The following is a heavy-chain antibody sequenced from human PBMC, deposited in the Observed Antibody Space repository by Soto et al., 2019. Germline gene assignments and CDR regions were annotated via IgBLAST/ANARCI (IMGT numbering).Heavy chain of an antibody. CDR1: GFTFSTHS. CDR2: ITSSDVT. J-gene: IGHJ4*02. D-gene: IGHD2-2*01. V-gene: IGHV3-48*01. CDR3: VGEVGFQLIY. Sequence: EVQLVESGGGLVQPGGSRRLSCAASGFTFSTHSMNWVRQAPGNGLEWISYITSSDVTMYADSVKGRFTISRDNAKNSLYLQMNSLRGEDTAVYFCVGEVGFQLIYWGQGTLVTVSS.